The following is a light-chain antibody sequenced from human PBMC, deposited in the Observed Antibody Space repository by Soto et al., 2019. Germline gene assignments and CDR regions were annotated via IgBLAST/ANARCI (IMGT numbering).Light chain of an antibody. CDR1: QSITTY. CDR3: QFYGSSLIT. J-gene: IGKJ5*01. CDR2: AAS. Sequence: DIQITQSPSSLSASVGARVTITCRASQSITTYLNWYQQKPGKAPKLLIYAASSLQSGVPSRFSGSGSGTDFTLTISRLEPEDFAIYYCQFYGSSLITFGQGTRLEI. V-gene: IGKV1-39*01.